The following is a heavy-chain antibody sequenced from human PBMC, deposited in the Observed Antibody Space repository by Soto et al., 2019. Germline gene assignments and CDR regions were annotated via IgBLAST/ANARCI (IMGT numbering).Heavy chain of an antibody. J-gene: IGHJ4*02. CDR3: ARRAGIVVPGTVDY. CDR1: GYIFRSYW. Sequence: GESLKISCKGSGYIFRSYWIAWVRQMPGKGLEWMGIIYPGDSDTRYSPAFQGQVTISADKSINTAYLQWSSLKASDSAMYYYARRAGIVVPGTVDYWGQGTLVTVSS. V-gene: IGHV5-51*01. D-gene: IGHD6-19*01. CDR2: IYPGDSDT.